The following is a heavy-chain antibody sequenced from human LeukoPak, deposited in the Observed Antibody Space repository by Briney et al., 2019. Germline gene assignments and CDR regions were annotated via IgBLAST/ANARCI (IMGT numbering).Heavy chain of an antibody. V-gene: IGHV3-30*03. D-gene: IGHD5-24*01. CDR1: GFTFSSYS. J-gene: IGHJ4*02. CDR3: ARNRGWRQFDS. CDR2: ISYDGSNK. Sequence: GGSLRLSCAASGFTFSSYSMNWVRQAPGKGLEWVAVISYDGSNKYYADSVKGRFTISRDNSKNTLYLQMNSLRAEDTAVYYCARNRGWRQFDSWGQGTLVTVSS.